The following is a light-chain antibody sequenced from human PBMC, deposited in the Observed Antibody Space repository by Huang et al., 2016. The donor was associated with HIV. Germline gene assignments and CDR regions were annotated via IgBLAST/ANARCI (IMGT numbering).Light chain of an antibody. Sequence: EIVLTQSPGTLSLSPGERATLSCRASQTFSSSYLAWYQQKPGQAPRLLIYGASSRATGILDSFSGSGSGTDFPLTISRLQPEDFAVYYCQQYVSSPRTFGQGTKVEIK. CDR2: GAS. CDR3: QQYVSSPRT. J-gene: IGKJ1*01. V-gene: IGKV3-20*01. CDR1: QTFSSSY.